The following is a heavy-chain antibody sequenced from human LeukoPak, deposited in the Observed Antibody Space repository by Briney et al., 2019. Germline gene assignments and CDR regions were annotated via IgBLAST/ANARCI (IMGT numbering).Heavy chain of an antibody. J-gene: IGHJ4*02. V-gene: IGHV4-59*08. CDR1: GGSISSYY. CDR3: GRLSYDTTGYWPDYFDY. D-gene: IGHD3-22*01. Sequence: PSETLSLTCTVSGGSISSYYWSWIWQPPGKGLEWIGYTSYSGSTNYSPSLKSRVTISVDTSKKQFSLRLSSVTAADTAVYYCGRLSYDTTGYWPDYFDYWGQGTLVTVPS. CDR2: TSYSGST.